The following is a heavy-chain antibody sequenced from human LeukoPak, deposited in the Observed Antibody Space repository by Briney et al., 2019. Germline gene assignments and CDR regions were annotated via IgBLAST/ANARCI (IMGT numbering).Heavy chain of an antibody. Sequence: GGSLRLSCAASGFIFSSYALTWVRQAPGKGLEWVSSISGSGDNSYYADSVKGRFTISRDNAKNSLYLQMNSLRAEDTALYHCARDDSAPGGRWGQGTLVTVSS. CDR2: ISGSGDNS. J-gene: IGHJ4*02. CDR1: GFIFSSYA. CDR3: ARDDSAPGGR. V-gene: IGHV3-23*01. D-gene: IGHD1-14*01.